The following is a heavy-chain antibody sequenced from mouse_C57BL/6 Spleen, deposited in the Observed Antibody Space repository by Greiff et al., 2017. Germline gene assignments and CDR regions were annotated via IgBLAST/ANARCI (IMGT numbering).Heavy chain of an antibody. D-gene: IGHD1-1*01. V-gene: IGHV1-82*01. J-gene: IGHJ1*03. CDR2: IYPGDGDT. Sequence: VQLQQSGPELVKPGASVKISCKASGYAFSSSWMNWVKQRPGQGLEWIGRIYPGDGDTNYNGKFKGKATLTADKSSSTAYMQLSSLTSEDSAVDFCARDYYGSSYFDVWGTGTTGTVSS. CDR3: ARDYYGSSYFDV. CDR1: GYAFSSSW.